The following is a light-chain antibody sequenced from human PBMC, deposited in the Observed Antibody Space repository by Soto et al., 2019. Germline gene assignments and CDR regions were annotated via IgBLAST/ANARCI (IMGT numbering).Light chain of an antibody. CDR3: QQCYSSRT. CDR2: DAS. J-gene: IGKJ1*01. Sequence: EIVFTQSPATLSLSPGERATRSCRASQSVSSYLAWYQQKPGQAPRLLIYDASNRATGIPARFSGSGSGTDFTLTISSLEPEDFAVYYCQQCYSSRTLGQGTKVDIK. CDR1: QSVSSY. V-gene: IGKV3-11*01.